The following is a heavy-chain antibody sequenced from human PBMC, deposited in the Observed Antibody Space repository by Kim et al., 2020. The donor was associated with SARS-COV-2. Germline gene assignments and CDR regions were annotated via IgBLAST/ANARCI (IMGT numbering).Heavy chain of an antibody. CDR3: ARVELRNYFDY. V-gene: IGHV4-39*07. CDR2: IYYSGST. Sequence: SETLSLTCTVSGGSISSSSYYWGWIRQPPGKGLEWIGSIYYSGSTYYNPSLKSRVTISVDTSKNQFSLKLSSVTAADTAVYYCARVELRNYFDYWGQGTLVTVSS. D-gene: IGHD1-7*01. CDR1: GGSISSSSYY. J-gene: IGHJ4*02.